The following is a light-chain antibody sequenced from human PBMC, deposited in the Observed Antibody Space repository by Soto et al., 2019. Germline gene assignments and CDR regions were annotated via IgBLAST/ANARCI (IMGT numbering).Light chain of an antibody. CDR2: GAS. Sequence: EILLTQSPGTLSLSPGERATLSCRASQSVGNTLAWYQQQPGQTPRLLIYGASTTANGIPARFSGSGSGTEFTLTIDSLQSEDFASYYCLHYKDWPRWTFGQGTKVDIK. CDR3: LHYKDWPRWT. V-gene: IGKV3-15*01. J-gene: IGKJ1*01. CDR1: QSVGNT.